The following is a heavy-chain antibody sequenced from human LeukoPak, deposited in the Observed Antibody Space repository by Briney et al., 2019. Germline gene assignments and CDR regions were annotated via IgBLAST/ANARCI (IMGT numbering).Heavy chain of an antibody. J-gene: IGHJ4*02. CDR1: GFTFSSYA. CDR3: AKDRKLITMISLSY. CDR2: ISGSGGST. Sequence: GGSLRLSCAASGFTFSSYAMSWVRQAPGKGLEWVSAISGSGGSTYYADSVKGRFTISRDNSRNTLYLQMNSLRAEDTAVYYCAKDRKLITMISLSYWGQGTLVTVSS. D-gene: IGHD3-22*01. V-gene: IGHV3-23*01.